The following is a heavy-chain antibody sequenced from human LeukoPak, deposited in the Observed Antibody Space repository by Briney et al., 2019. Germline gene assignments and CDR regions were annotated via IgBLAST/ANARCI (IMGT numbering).Heavy chain of an antibody. CDR3: AKGGARTYCSSTSCYARHYYYYMDV. CDR2: ISGSGGST. V-gene: IGHV3-23*01. CDR1: GFTFSSYA. D-gene: IGHD2-2*01. Sequence: GGSLRLSCAASGFTFSSYAMSWVRQAPGKGLEWVSAISGSGGSTYYADSVKGRFTISRDNSKNTLYLQMNSLRAEDTAVYYCAKGGARTYCSSTSCYARHYYYYMDVWGKGTTVTVSS. J-gene: IGHJ6*03.